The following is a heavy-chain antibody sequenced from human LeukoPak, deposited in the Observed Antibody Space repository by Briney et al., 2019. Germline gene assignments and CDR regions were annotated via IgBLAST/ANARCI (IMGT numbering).Heavy chain of an antibody. CDR3: ARDREWLGFDY. CDR2: IIPIFGTA. CDR1: GGTFSSYA. D-gene: IGHD6-19*01. V-gene: IGHV1-69*05. J-gene: IGHJ4*02. Sequence: ASVTVSCKASGGTFSSYAISWVRQAPGQGLEWMGGIIPIFGTANYAQKFQGRVTITTDESTSTAYMELSSLRSEDTAVYYCARDREWLGFDYWGQGTLVTVSS.